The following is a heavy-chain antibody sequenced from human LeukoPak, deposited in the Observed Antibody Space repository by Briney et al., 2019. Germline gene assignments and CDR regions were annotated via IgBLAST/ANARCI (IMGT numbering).Heavy chain of an antibody. Sequence: GGSLRLSCAASGFTFSDYYMSWIRQAPGKGLEWVSYISSSGSTIYYADSVKGRFTISRDNAKNSLYLQMNSLRAEDTAVYYCARDQPDSTVTSDYWGQGTLVTVSS. V-gene: IGHV3-11*04. J-gene: IGHJ4*02. CDR1: GFTFSDYY. D-gene: IGHD4-17*01. CDR2: ISSSGSTI. CDR3: ARDQPDSTVTSDY.